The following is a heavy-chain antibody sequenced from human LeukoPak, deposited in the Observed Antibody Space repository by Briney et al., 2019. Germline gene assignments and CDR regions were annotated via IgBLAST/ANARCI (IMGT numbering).Heavy chain of an antibody. V-gene: IGHV3-23*01. J-gene: IGHJ4*02. CDR3: AKIKGVANPYYFDY. D-gene: IGHD3-3*01. Sequence: PGGSLRLSCAASGFTFSSYAMSWVRQAPGKGLEWVSAISGSGGSTYYADSVKGRSTISRDNSKNTPYLQMNSLRAEDTAVYYCAKIKGVANPYYFDYWGQGTLVTVSS. CDR2: ISGSGGST. CDR1: GFTFSSYA.